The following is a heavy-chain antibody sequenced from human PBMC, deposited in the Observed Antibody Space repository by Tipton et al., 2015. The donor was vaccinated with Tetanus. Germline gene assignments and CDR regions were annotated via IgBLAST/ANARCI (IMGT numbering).Heavy chain of an antibody. CDR3: ARDPGIASAGLWFVP. D-gene: IGHD6-13*01. Sequence: LRLSCAVSGGSITSDNHYWSWTRQPPGKGLEWIGYIYHSGSTYYNASHKSLLDISLDTDKNQFSLRLTPVTVGDTAVYYCARDPGIASAGLWFVPSGQGTPVTASS. CDR1: GGSITSDNHY. J-gene: IGHJ5*02. CDR2: IYHSGST. V-gene: IGHV4-31*01.